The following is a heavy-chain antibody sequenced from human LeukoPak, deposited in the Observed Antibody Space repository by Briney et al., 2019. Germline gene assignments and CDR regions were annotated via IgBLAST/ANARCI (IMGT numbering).Heavy chain of an antibody. CDR3: ARTYDSSGYYYSYYFDY. J-gene: IGHJ4*02. CDR2: IIPIFGTA. V-gene: IGHV1-69*01. CDR1: GGTFISYA. Sequence: GSSVKVSFKASGGTFISYAISWVRHAPGQGLEWMGGIIPIFGTANYAQKFQGRVTITADESTSTAYMELSSLRSEDTAVYYCARTYDSSGYYYSYYFDYWGQGTLVTVSS. D-gene: IGHD3-22*01.